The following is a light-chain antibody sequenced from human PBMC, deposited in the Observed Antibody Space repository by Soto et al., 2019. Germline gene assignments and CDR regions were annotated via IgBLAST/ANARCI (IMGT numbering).Light chain of an antibody. CDR3: SSYSGSSNFVV. CDR1: SSDVGVYNF. V-gene: IGLV2-8*01. J-gene: IGLJ2*01. Sequence: QSVLTQPPSASGSRGQSVTISCTGTSSDVGVYNFVSWYQQIPGKAPKLMIYEVSKRPSGVPDRFSGSKSGNTASLTVSGLQADDEADYYCSSYSGSSNFVVFGGGTKVTVL. CDR2: EVS.